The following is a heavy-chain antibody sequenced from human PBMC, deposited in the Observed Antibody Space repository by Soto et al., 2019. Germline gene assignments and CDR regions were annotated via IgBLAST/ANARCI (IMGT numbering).Heavy chain of an antibody. Sequence: QLQLQESGPGLVKPSETLSLTCTVSGGSISSSSYYWGWIRQPPGKGLEWIGSIYYSGSTYYNPSLRSRVTISVDTSKNQFSLKLSSVTAADTAVYYCGGVYSSSWYVDYWGQGTLVTVSS. J-gene: IGHJ4*02. CDR2: IYYSGST. CDR3: GGVYSSSWYVDY. CDR1: GGSISSSSYY. V-gene: IGHV4-39*01. D-gene: IGHD6-13*01.